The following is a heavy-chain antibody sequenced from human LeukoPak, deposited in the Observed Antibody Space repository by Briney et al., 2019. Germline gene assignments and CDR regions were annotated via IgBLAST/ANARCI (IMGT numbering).Heavy chain of an antibody. J-gene: IGHJ4*02. CDR2: VYYSGNT. CDR1: GGSISSSSYY. CDR3: ARSYRPAAGVRTKFDY. Sequence: KTSETLSLTCSVSGGSISSSSYYWVWIRQPPGKGLEWIGSVYYSGNTYYNPSLKSRVTISVDTSKNQFSLRLSSVTAADTAVYYCARSYRPAAGVRTKFDYWGQGTLVAVSS. V-gene: IGHV4-39*01. D-gene: IGHD6-13*01.